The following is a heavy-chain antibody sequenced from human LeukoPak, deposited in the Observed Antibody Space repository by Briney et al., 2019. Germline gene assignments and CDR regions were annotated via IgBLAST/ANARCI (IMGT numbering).Heavy chain of an antibody. CDR3: ARGLYSYGQPDPYYFDY. D-gene: IGHD5-18*01. Sequence: GGSLRLSCAASGFTFSSYSMNWVRQAPGKGLEWVSSISSSSSYIYYADSVKGRFTISRDNAKNSLYLQMNSLRAEDTAVYYCARGLYSYGQPDPYYFDYWGQGTLVTVSS. CDR1: GFTFSSYS. J-gene: IGHJ4*02. V-gene: IGHV3-21*01. CDR2: ISSSSSYI.